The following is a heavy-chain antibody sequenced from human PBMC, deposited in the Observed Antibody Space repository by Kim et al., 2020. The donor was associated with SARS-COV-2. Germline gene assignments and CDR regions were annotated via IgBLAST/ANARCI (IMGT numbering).Heavy chain of an antibody. CDR1: GGSISSSSYY. Sequence: SETLSLTCTVSGGSISSSSYYWGWIRQPPGKGLEWIGSIYYSGSTYYNPSLKSRVTISVDTSKNQFSLKLSSVTAADTAVYYCSRLKGIAAAGNWGQGTLVTVSS. J-gene: IGHJ4*02. CDR2: IYYSGST. CDR3: SRLKGIAAAGN. V-gene: IGHV4-39*01. D-gene: IGHD6-13*01.